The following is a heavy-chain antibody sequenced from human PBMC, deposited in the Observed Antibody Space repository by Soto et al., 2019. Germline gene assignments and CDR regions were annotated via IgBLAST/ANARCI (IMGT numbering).Heavy chain of an antibody. CDR2: IYPDDSDT. J-gene: IGHJ4*02. V-gene: IGHV5-51*01. D-gene: IGHD2-15*01. CDR1: GDRLSISS. CDR3: ARIGSSYNPFRY. Sequence: VCLKIACEGSGDRLSISSIGWVRQMPGKGLEWMGIIYPDDSDTRYSPSFRGQVTISVDKSISRAYLQWSSLKASDSAMYFCARIGSSYNPFRYWCRGTLATVSS.